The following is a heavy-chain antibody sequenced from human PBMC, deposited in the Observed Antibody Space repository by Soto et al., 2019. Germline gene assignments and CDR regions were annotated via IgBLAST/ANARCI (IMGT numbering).Heavy chain of an antibody. Sequence: GGSPRISCAASVFTFSNAWMSWVGQAPGKGLELVGRIKSKTDGGATDYAAPVKGRFTISRDDSKNTLYLQMKSLKTEDTAVYYCTEIVVVTTFDPWGHGTMVTVSS. J-gene: IGHJ5*02. V-gene: IGHV3-15*01. CDR2: IKSKTDGGAT. D-gene: IGHD3-22*01. CDR1: VFTFSNAW. CDR3: TEIVVVTTFDP.